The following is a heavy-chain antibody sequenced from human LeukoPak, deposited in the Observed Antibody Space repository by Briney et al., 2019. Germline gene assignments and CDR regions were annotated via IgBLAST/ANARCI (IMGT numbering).Heavy chain of an antibody. D-gene: IGHD1-7*01. CDR3: ARVELAPYYYYMDV. CDR1: GFSISSYE. J-gene: IGHJ6*03. V-gene: IGHV3-48*03. CDR2: ISSSGSTI. Sequence: GGSLRLSCAASGFSISSYEMNWVRQAPGKGLEWVSHISSSGSTIWYADSVKGRFTISRDNAKNSLYLQMNSLRAEDTAVYYSARVELAPYYYYMDVWGKGTTVTVSS.